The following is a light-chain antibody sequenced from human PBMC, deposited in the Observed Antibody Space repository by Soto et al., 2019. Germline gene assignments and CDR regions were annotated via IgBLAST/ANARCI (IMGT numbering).Light chain of an antibody. V-gene: IGKV3-11*01. Sequence: EIVLTQSPATLSLSPGERATLSCRASQSVSSYLAWYQQKPGQAPRLLIYGASNRATGIPARFSGSGSGTDFTLTISSLVPEDFAVYYCQQRSNWPLTFGGGTKVDNK. CDR3: QQRSNWPLT. CDR1: QSVSSY. J-gene: IGKJ4*01. CDR2: GAS.